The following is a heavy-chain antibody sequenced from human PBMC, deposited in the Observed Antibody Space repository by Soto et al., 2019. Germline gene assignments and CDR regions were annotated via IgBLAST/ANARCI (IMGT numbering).Heavy chain of an antibody. CDR2: MSHSGGT. J-gene: IGHJ3*02. CDR1: GFVSSGSYY. D-gene: IGHD1-1*01. CDR3: ALVERGTATTVVDAFDI. Sequence: GFVSSGSYYWSWIRQPPGKGLEWIGEMSHSGGTHFNPSLKSRVNISVDTSKNQFSLKKSSVTAADTSLYYCALVERGTATTVVDAFDIWGQGTMVTVSS. V-gene: IGHV4-61*06.